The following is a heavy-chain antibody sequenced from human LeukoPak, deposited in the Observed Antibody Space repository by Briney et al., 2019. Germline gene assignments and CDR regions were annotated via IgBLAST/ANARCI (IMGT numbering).Heavy chain of an antibody. V-gene: IGHV4-59*08. CDR3: AIDQSTYYYDSSGSSLDY. CDR1: GDSINSYY. J-gene: IGHJ4*02. CDR2: IYYSGST. Sequence: SETLSLTCTVSGDSINSYYWSWIRQPPGKGLEWIGYIYYSGSTNYNPSLKSRVTISVDTSKNQFSLKLSSVTAADTAVYYCAIDQSTYYYDSSGSSLDYWGQGTLVTVSS. D-gene: IGHD3-22*01.